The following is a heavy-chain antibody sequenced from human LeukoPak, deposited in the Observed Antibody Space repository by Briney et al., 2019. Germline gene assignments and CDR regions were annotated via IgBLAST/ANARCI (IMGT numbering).Heavy chain of an antibody. CDR2: IYHSGST. Sequence: SETLSLTCTVSGYSISSGYYWGWIRQPPGKGLEWIGSIYHSGSTYYNPSLKSRVTISVDTSKNQFSLKLSSVTAADTAVYYCARGHSGSGSPLGWFDPWGQGTLVTVSS. V-gene: IGHV4-38-2*02. CDR3: ARGHSGSGSPLGWFDP. J-gene: IGHJ5*02. CDR1: GYSISSGYY. D-gene: IGHD3-10*01.